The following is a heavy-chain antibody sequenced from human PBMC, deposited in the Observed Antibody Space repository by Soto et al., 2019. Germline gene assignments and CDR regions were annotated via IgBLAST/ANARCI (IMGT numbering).Heavy chain of an antibody. V-gene: IGHV1-18*01. CDR3: ARDKGHDSSGYYLRDAYDI. D-gene: IGHD3-22*01. CDR2: ISAYNGNT. CDR1: GYTFTSYG. J-gene: IGHJ3*02. Sequence: ASVKVSCKASGYTFTSYGISWVRQAPGQGLEWMGWISAYNGNTNYAQKLQGRVTMTTDTSTSTAYMELRSLRSDDTAVYYCARDKGHDSSGYYLRDAYDIWGQGTMVTVSS.